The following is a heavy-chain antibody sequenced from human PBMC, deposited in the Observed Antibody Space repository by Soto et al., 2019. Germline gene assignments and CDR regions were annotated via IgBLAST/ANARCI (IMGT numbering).Heavy chain of an antibody. CDR1: GGSISSGGYY. J-gene: IGHJ4*02. CDR2: IYYSGDT. D-gene: IGHD5-12*01. Sequence: SETLSLTCIVSGGSISSGGYYWSWIRQHPGKGLEWIGHIYYSGDTYYNPSLKSRVTISVDTSKNQFSLKLGSVTAADTAVYYCARTAYSGYDYPYYFDYWGQGTLVTAPQ. CDR3: ARTAYSGYDYPYYFDY. V-gene: IGHV4-31*03.